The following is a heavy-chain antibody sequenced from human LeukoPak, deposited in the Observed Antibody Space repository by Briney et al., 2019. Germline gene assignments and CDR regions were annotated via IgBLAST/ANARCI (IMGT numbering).Heavy chain of an antibody. D-gene: IGHD5-18*01. CDR1: GGSISSSSYY. CDR3: ARVLSDSSGYNFEY. J-gene: IGHJ4*02. V-gene: IGHV4-39*07. Sequence: SETLSLTCTVSGGSISSSSYYWGWIRQPPGKGLQWIGSIYRTGSTYYNPSLKSRVTISVDTSKNQFSLNLNSLTAADTAIYYCARVLSDSSGYNFEYWGQGTLVTVSS. CDR2: IYRTGST.